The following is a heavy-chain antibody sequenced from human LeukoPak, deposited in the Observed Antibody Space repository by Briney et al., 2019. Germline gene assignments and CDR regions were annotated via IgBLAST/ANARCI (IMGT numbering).Heavy chain of an antibody. V-gene: IGHV1-46*01. D-gene: IGHD6-13*01. CDR3: ARRSSSGYFDY. CDR2: INPSGGST. J-gene: IGHJ4*02. Sequence: ASVKVSCKASGYTFTSYYMHWVRQAPGQGLEWMGIINPSGGSTSYAQKFQGRVTMTRDTSTSTVYMELSSLKASDTAMYYCARRSSSGYFDYWGQGTLVTVSS. CDR1: GYTFTSYY.